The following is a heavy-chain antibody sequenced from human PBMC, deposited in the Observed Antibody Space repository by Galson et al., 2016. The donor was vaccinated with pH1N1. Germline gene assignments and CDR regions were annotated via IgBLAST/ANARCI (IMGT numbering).Heavy chain of an antibody. V-gene: IGHV3-48*01. D-gene: IGHD1-26*01. J-gene: IGHJ4*02. Sequence: SLRLSCAASGFTFSSYSMYWVRQAPGKGLEWVSYISTGTSKYYEDSVKGRFTISRDNAKNSLYLQMNSLRAEDTAVYYCARDRDSGSPWKLGVVRYWGQGILVSVSS. CDR1: GFTFSSYS. CDR2: ISTGTSK. CDR3: ARDRDSGSPWKLGVVRY.